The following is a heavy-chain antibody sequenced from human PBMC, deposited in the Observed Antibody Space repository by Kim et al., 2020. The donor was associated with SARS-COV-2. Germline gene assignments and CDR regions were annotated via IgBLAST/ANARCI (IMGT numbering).Heavy chain of an antibody. V-gene: IGHV3-21*01. J-gene: IGHJ4*02. CDR3: ARDRELWFSGSYYFDY. D-gene: IGHD1-26*01. Sequence: GTSPFTISRDNAKNSLYRQMNSLRAEDTAVYYCARDRELWFSGSYYFDYWGQGTLVTVSS.